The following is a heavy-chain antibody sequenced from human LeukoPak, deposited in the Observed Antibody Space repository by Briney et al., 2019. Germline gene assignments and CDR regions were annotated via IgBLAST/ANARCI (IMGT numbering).Heavy chain of an antibody. CDR1: GFTFSDHY. Sequence: GGSLRLSCAASGFTFSDHYMDWVRQAPGKGLEWVGRIRNKANSYTTEYAASVKGRFTISRDDSKNSLYLQMNSPKTDDTAVYYCAKYCGGDCYALDYWGQGTLVTVSS. CDR2: IRNKANSYTT. J-gene: IGHJ4*02. V-gene: IGHV3-72*01. D-gene: IGHD2-21*02. CDR3: AKYCGGDCYALDY.